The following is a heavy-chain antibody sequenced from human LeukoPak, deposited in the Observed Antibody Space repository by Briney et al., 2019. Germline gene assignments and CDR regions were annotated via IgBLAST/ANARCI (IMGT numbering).Heavy chain of an antibody. J-gene: IGHJ5*02. V-gene: IGHV3-23*01. D-gene: IGHD3-3*01. CDR1: GFTFSNYA. Sequence: GGSLRLSCGASGFTFSNYAMTWVRQAPGKGLEWVSAISGSGGSTYYADSVKGRFTISRDNSKNTLYLQMNSLRAEDTAVYYCAKDLVLRFLEWLPNNWFDPWGQGTLVTVSS. CDR3: AKDLVLRFLEWLPNNWFDP. CDR2: ISGSGGST.